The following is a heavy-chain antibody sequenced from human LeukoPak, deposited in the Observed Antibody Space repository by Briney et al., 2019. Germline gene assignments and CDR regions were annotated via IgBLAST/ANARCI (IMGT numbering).Heavy chain of an antibody. CDR2: IRRTSVDK. V-gene: IGHV3-21*01. CDR1: GFTFNTYT. Sequence: GGSLRLSCAASGFTFNTYTMNWVRQAPGKGLEWISSIRRTSVDKYYAASVRGRFTIYRDNSKNSLYVEMTSLRAEATAVSYSVGWDSRGLWGKGTLVTVST. J-gene: IGHJ4*02. CDR3: VGWDSRGL. D-gene: IGHD3-22*01.